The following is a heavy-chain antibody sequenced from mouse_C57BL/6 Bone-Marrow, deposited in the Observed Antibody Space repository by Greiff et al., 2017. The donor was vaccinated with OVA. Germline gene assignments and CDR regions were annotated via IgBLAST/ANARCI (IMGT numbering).Heavy chain of an antibody. CDR3: GGRLPYYYAMDY. CDR2: FLPGSGST. D-gene: IGHD3-2*02. Sequence: VQLQQSGAELMKPGASVKLSCTATGYTFTGCWFGWVKQRLGHDLVWCGEFLPGSGSTNYNEKFKGKATFTADTSSNTAYMQLSSLTTEDTAIYYCGGRLPYYYAMDYWGQGTTVTVSS. CDR1: GYTFTGCW. J-gene: IGHJ4*01. V-gene: IGHV1-9*01.